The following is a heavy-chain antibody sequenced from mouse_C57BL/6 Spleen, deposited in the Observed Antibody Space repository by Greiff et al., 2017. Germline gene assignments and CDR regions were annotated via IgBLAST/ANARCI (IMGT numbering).Heavy chain of an antibody. CDR1: GYTFTSYG. D-gene: IGHD1-1*01. CDR3: HYYGSSSGWFAY. V-gene: IGHV1-81*01. CDR2: FYPRSGNT. Sequence: VQLQQSGAELARPGASVKLSCKASGYTFTSYGISWVKQRTGQGLEWIGEFYPRSGNTYYNEKFKGKATLTADKSSSTAYMELRSLTSADSAVYVCHYYGSSSGWFAYWGQGTLVTVSA. J-gene: IGHJ3*01.